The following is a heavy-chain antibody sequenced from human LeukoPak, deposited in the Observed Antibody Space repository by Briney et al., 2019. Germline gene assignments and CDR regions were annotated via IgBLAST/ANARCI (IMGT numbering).Heavy chain of an antibody. CDR1: GFTFTGYS. J-gene: IGHJ4*02. Sequence: GGSLRLSCAASGFTFTGYSMNWVSQAPGKGLEWVSYISVSSSNIYYADSVKGRFTISRDNAKNSLYLQMNSLRDEDTAVYYCARESYWGLSAKGFDYWGQGTLVTVSS. CDR3: ARESYWGLSAKGFDY. D-gene: IGHD7-27*01. V-gene: IGHV3-48*02. CDR2: ISVSSSNI.